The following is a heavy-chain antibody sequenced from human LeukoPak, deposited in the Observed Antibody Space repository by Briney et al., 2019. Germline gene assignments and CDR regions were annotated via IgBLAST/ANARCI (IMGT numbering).Heavy chain of an antibody. CDR3: ARSRNSYFDY. CDR1: GYTFTSYG. D-gene: IGHD1/OR15-1a*01. Sequence: ASVKVSCKASGYTFTSYGISWVRQAPGQGLEWMGWISAYNGNTNYAQKFQGRVTMTRDTSTSTVYMELSSLRSEDTAVYYCARSRNSYFDYWGQGTLVTVSS. J-gene: IGHJ4*02. CDR2: ISAYNGNT. V-gene: IGHV1-18*01.